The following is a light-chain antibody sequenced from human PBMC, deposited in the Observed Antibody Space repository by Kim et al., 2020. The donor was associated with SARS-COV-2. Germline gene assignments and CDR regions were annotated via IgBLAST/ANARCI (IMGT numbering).Light chain of an antibody. CDR2: GAS. Sequence: TLSLSPGERATLSGRASQSVSSSYLAWYQQKPGQAPRLLIYGASSRATGIPDRFSGSGSGTDFTLTISRLEPEDFAVYYCQQRRTFGQGTKVDIK. V-gene: IGKV3-20*01. CDR1: QSVSSSY. J-gene: IGKJ1*01. CDR3: QQRRT.